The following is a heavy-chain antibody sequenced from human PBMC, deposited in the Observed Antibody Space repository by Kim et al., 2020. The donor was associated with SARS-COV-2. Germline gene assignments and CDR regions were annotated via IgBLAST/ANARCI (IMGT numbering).Heavy chain of an antibody. CDR3: ARPVGVLLWFGEIPGAFDI. CDR1: GYSFTSYW. V-gene: IGHV5-51*01. D-gene: IGHD3-10*01. Sequence: GESLKISCKGSGYSFTSYWIGCVRQMPGKGLEWMGIIYPGDSDTRYSPSFQGQVTISADKSISTAYLQWSSLKASDTAMYYCARPVGVLLWFGEIPGAFDIWGQGTMVTVSS. CDR2: IYPGDSDT. J-gene: IGHJ3*02.